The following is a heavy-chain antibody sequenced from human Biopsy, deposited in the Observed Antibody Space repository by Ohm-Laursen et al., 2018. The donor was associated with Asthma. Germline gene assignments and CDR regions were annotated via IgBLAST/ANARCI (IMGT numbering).Heavy chain of an antibody. V-gene: IGHV1-69*13. Sequence: GASVKVSCKSLGGTLNTYVIGWVRQAPGQGLEWLGGLNSDFSTTTYTQKFQNRLTITAVDSTSTVYMELTSLRSADTAVYYCARKAVSCISRTCYSLDFWGQGTLVTVSA. CDR3: ARKAVSCISRTCYSLDF. D-gene: IGHD2-2*01. CDR1: GGTLNTYV. J-gene: IGHJ4*02. CDR2: LNSDFSTT.